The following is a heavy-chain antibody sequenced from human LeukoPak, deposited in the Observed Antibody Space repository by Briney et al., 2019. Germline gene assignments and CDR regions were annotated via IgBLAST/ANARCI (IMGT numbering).Heavy chain of an antibody. V-gene: IGHV1-2*02. Sequence: GASMKVSCKASGYTFTGYYMHWVRQAPGQGLEWMGWINPNSGGTNYAQKFQGRVTMTRDTSISTAYMELSRLRSDDTAVYYCARDLGHTAVVVITAIDYWGQGTLVTVSS. CDR1: GYTFTGYY. J-gene: IGHJ4*02. CDR2: INPNSGGT. D-gene: IGHD3-22*01. CDR3: ARDLGHTAVVVITAIDY.